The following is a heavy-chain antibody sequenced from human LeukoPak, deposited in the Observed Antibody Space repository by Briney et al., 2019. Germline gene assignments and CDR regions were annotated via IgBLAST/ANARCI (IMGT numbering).Heavy chain of an antibody. J-gene: IGHJ4*02. CDR3: ARDSVEGLPNY. Sequence: GSVKVSCKASGYTFTGYYMHWVRQAPGQGLEWMGWINPNSGGTNYAQKLQGRVTMTTDTSTSTAYMELRSLRSDDTAVYYCARDSVEGLPNYWGQGTLVTVSS. D-gene: IGHD4-11*01. CDR1: GYTFTGYY. CDR2: INPNSGGT. V-gene: IGHV1-2*02.